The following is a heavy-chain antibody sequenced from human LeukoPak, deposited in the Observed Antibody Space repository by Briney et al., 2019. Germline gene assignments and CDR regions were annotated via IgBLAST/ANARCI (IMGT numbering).Heavy chain of an antibody. Sequence: ASVKVSCKASGGTFSSYAISWVRQAPGQGLEWMGGIIPIFGTANYAQKFQGRVTITADKSTSTAYMELSSLRSEDTAVYYCARGAAAGLNWFDPWGQGTLVTVSS. D-gene: IGHD6-13*01. CDR3: ARGAAAGLNWFDP. J-gene: IGHJ5*02. CDR1: GGTFSSYA. CDR2: IIPIFGTA. V-gene: IGHV1-69*06.